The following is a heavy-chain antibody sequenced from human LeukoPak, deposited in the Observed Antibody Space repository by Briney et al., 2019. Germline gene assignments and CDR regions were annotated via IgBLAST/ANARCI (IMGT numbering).Heavy chain of an antibody. V-gene: IGHV3-49*04. Sequence: GGSLRLSCTVSGFTFGDHAMSWVRQAPGKGLEWVGFVRSKTYGGTTEYAASVKGRFIISRDDSTSIAYLQMNSLKTEDTAVYYCTRGPIQLWLYHGMDVWGQGTTVTVSS. D-gene: IGHD5-18*01. J-gene: IGHJ6*02. CDR3: TRGPIQLWLYHGMDV. CDR2: VRSKTYGGTT. CDR1: GFTFGDHA.